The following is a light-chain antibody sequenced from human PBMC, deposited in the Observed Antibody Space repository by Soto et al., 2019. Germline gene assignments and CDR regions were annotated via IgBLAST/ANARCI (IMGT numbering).Light chain of an antibody. CDR3: SSYAGSNHWN. CDR2: EVS. Sequence: QSALTQPPSASGSPGQSVTISCTGTSSDVGDYNYVSWYQQHPGKAPKLMIYEVSKRPSGVPDRFSGSKSGNTASLTVSGLQAEDEADYYCSSYAGSNHWNFGTGTKLTVL. CDR1: SSDVGDYNY. V-gene: IGLV2-8*01. J-gene: IGLJ1*01.